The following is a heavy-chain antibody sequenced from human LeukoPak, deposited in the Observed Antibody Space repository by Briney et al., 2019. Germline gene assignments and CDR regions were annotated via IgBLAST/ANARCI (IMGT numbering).Heavy chain of an antibody. V-gene: IGHV4-59*08. CDR3: ARQPAQTHSHFDY. Sequence: SETLSLTCTVSGGSISSYYWSWVRQPPGKGREGIAYIYYSASTTYTPSLKSPVTISVATSTNQFSLNLRSVTAADTAVYYCARQPAQTHSHFDYWGQGTLVTVSS. CDR1: GGSISSYY. CDR2: IYYSAST. J-gene: IGHJ4*02.